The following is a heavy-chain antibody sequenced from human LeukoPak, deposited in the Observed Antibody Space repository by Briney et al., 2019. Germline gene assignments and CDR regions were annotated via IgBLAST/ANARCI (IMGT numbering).Heavy chain of an antibody. CDR2: INPNGGAT. J-gene: IGHJ3*02. CDR3: ARVRLNAFDI. D-gene: IGHD3-16*01. Sequence: ASVKVSCKASEYTFIGYYMHWVRQAHGQGPEWMGWINPNGGATNYAQKFQGRVTMTRDTSISTAYMELSRLRSDDTAMYYCARVRLNAFDIWGQGTMVIVSS. CDR1: EYTFIGYY. V-gene: IGHV1-2*02.